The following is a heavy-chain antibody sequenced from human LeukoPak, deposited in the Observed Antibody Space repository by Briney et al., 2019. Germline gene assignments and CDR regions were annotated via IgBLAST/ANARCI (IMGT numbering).Heavy chain of an antibody. V-gene: IGHV4-34*01. CDR1: GGSISSYY. CDR3: ARGYSSTWNWFDP. J-gene: IGHJ5*02. D-gene: IGHD6-13*01. Sequence: SETLSLTCTVSGGSISSYYWSWIRQPPGKGLGWIGEINHSGSTNYNPSLKSRVTISVDTSKNQFSLKLSSVTAADTAVYYCARGYSSTWNWFDPWGQGTLVTVSS. CDR2: INHSGST.